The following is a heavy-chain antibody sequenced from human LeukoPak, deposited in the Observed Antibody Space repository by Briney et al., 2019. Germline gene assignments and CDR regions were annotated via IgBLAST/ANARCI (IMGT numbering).Heavy chain of an antibody. V-gene: IGHV3-13*01. CDR2: IGIRGDT. D-gene: IGHD2-8*02. CDR1: GFTFSNYD. J-gene: IGHJ3*02. Sequence: GGSLRLACVASGFTFSNYDMHWVRQRTEKGLEWVSGIGIRGDTHYPDSVKGRFTISRENAKNSLYLQMNSLRVGDTAMYYCARAARFYGSTGAHAFDIWGQGTKVTVS. CDR3: ARAARFYGSTGAHAFDI.